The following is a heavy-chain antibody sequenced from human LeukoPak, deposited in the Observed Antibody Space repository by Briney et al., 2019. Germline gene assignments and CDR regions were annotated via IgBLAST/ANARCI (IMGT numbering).Heavy chain of an antibody. V-gene: IGHV3-23*01. J-gene: IGHJ6*02. CDR3: ANLGYGYYYYGMDV. CDR1: GFTFSSYA. D-gene: IGHD7-27*01. Sequence: GASLRLSCAASGFTFSSYAMSWVRQAPGKGLEWVSAISGSGGSTYYADSVKGRFTISRDNSKNTLYLQTNSLRAEDTAVYYCANLGYGYYYYGMDVWGQGTTVTVSS. CDR2: ISGSGGST.